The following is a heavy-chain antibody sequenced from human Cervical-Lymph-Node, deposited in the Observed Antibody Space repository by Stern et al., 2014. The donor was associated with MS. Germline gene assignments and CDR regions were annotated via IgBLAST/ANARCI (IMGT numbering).Heavy chain of an antibody. CDR2: IDGGPGTT. CDR3: ARQPDCSDFLDF. V-gene: IGHV1-3*01. D-gene: IGHD4-11*01. J-gene: IGHJ4*02. Sequence: QVQLVQSGAEVKKPGASMTISCKTSGYNFIDHAIHWVRQAPGQRLEWMGWIDGGPGTTNYSQKFQGRVSLTRDKAASAAYMDLSSLSPDDTAVYYCARQPDCSDFLDFWGQGTLVTVSS. CDR1: GYNFIDHA.